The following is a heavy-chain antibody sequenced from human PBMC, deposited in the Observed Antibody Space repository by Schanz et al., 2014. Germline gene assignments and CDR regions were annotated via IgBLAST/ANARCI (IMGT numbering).Heavy chain of an antibody. CDR2: INPNSGGT. CDR3: ARAPTRMNMFRGVTYFFDY. V-gene: IGHV1-2*06. J-gene: IGHJ4*02. CDR1: GYTFTGSY. Sequence: QVQLVQSGAEVKKPGASVKVSCKASGYTFTGSYVYWMRQAPGQGLEWIGRINPNSGGTNYAQKFQGRVTMTRDTSISTAYMELSSLRTDDTAVYYCARAPTRMNMFRGVTYFFDYWGQGTLVTVSS. D-gene: IGHD3-10*01.